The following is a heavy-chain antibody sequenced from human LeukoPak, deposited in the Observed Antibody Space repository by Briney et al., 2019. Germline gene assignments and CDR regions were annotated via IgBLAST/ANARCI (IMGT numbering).Heavy chain of an antibody. Sequence: ASVKVSCKASGYTFTSYGISWVRQAPGQGLEWMGWINPNSGGTNYAQKFQGRVTMTRDTSISTAYMELSRLRSDDTAVYYCARDYYGSGENWFDPWGQGTLVTVSS. V-gene: IGHV1-2*02. D-gene: IGHD3-10*01. CDR3: ARDYYGSGENWFDP. J-gene: IGHJ5*02. CDR1: GYTFTSYG. CDR2: INPNSGGT.